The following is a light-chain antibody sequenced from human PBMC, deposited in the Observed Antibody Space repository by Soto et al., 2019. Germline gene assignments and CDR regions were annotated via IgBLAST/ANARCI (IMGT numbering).Light chain of an antibody. CDR1: QSVSTY. Sequence: EIVLTQSPATLSLSPGERATLSCRASQSVSTYLAWYQQRPGQAPRLLIYDASTRATGIPARFSGSGSETDFTLTISSLEPEDFAVYYCQQRSNWPSPTFGGGTKVDI. CDR2: DAS. V-gene: IGKV3-11*01. CDR3: QQRSNWPSPT. J-gene: IGKJ4*01.